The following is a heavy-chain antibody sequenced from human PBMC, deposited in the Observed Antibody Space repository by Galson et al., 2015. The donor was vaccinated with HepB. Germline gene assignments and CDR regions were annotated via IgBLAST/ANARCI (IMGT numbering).Heavy chain of an antibody. D-gene: IGHD2-21*01. J-gene: IGHJ6*03. CDR2: ISAYNGNT. CDR1: GYTFTSYG. V-gene: IGHV1-18*01. CDR3: ARSVEPYCGGDCYRFGGGANQEFYDYYYMDV. Sequence: SVKVSCKASGYTFTSYGISWVRQAPGQGLEWMGWISAYNGNTNYAQKLQGRVTMTTDTSTSTAYMELRSLRSDDTAGYYCARSVEPYCGGDCYRFGGGANQEFYDYYYMDVWGKGTTVTVSS.